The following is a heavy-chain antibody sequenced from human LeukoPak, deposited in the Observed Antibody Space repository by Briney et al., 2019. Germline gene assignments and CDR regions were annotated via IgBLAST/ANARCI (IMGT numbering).Heavy chain of an antibody. Sequence: ASVKVSCKASGYSFTCYYMHWVRQAPGQGLEWMGWINPNSGGTNYAQKFQGRVTMTRDTSISTAYMELSRLRSDDTAVYYCARAIWGSKPDYCGQGTLVTVSS. V-gene: IGHV1-2*02. CDR3: ARAIWGSKPDY. CDR2: INPNSGGT. CDR1: GYSFTCYY. J-gene: IGHJ4*02. D-gene: IGHD3-16*01.